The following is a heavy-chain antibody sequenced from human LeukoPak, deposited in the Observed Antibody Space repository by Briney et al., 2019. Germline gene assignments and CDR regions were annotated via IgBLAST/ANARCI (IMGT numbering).Heavy chain of an antibody. J-gene: IGHJ4*02. CDR3: ARWRIAAAAYYFDY. Sequence: PSETLSLTCTVSGGSISSSSYYWGWIRQPPGKGLEWIGSIYYSGSTYYNPSLKSRVTISVDTSKNQFSLKLSSVTAADTAVYYCARWRIAAAAYYFDYWGQGTLDTVSS. D-gene: IGHD6-13*01. CDR2: IYYSGST. CDR1: GGSISSSSYY. V-gene: IGHV4-39*01.